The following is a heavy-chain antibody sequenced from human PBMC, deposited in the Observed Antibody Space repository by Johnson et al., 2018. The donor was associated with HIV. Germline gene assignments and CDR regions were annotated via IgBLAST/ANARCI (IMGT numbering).Heavy chain of an antibody. Sequence: VQLVESGGGLVQPGRSLRLSRAASGFTFGDYAMSWVRQAPGKGLEWVGFIRSKAYGGTTEYAASVKGRFIISRDDSKSIAYLQMNSLKTEDTAVYYCTRLYSSGWYGSAFDIWGQGTMVTVSS. CDR3: TRLYSSGWYGSAFDI. CDR2: IRSKAYGGTT. CDR1: GFTFGDYA. J-gene: IGHJ3*02. V-gene: IGHV3-49*04. D-gene: IGHD6-19*01.